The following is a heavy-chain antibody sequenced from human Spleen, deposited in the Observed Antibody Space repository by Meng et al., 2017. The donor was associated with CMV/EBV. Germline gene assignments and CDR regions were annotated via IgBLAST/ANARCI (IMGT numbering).Heavy chain of an antibody. CDR2: IYYIGST. CDR3: AREAVGETIWFDP. Sequence: SETLSLTCTVSGGSMSNSNYCWGWIRQPPGRGLEWVGSIYYIGSTYYNPSLKSRVTISVDTSKNQFSLKVKSVTAADTAVYYCAREAVGETIWFDPWGQGTLVTVSS. CDR1: GGSMSNSNYC. J-gene: IGHJ5*02. D-gene: IGHD1-26*01. V-gene: IGHV4-39*07.